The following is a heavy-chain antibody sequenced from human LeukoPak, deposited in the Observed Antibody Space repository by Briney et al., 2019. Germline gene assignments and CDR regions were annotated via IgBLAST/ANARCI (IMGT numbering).Heavy chain of an antibody. CDR1: GGSISSYY. Sequence: SETLSLTCTVSGGSISSYYWSWIRQPPGKGLEWIGYIYYSGSTNYNPSLKSRVIIIIDTPKNHFSLTLSSVTAADTAVYYCARSDGYGLVGIWGQGTMVTVSS. CDR3: ARSDGYGLVGI. J-gene: IGHJ3*02. D-gene: IGHD3-10*01. V-gene: IGHV4-59*12. CDR2: IYYSGST.